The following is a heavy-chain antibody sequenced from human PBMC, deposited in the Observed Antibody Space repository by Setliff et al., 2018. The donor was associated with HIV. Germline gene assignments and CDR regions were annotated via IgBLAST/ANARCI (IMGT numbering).Heavy chain of an antibody. D-gene: IGHD3-16*01. J-gene: IGHJ3*02. V-gene: IGHV3-30*02. CDR1: GFTFSISG. Sequence: GGSLRLSCVASGFTFSISGMHWVRQAPGKGLEWVTYIEYDESNTGYADNVKGRFTISRDNSKNTLYLQMNSLRLEDTALYYCVKGGMTNAAFNIWGPGTMVTVSS. CDR3: VKGGMTNAAFNI. CDR2: IEYDESNT.